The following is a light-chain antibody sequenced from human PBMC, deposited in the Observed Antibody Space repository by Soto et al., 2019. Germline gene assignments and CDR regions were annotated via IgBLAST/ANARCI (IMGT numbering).Light chain of an antibody. Sequence: EIVLTQSPATLSLSPGERATLSCRASQSVSSYLAWYQQKPGQAPRLLIYNASNSATGIPARFSGSGSGTDLSLTISSIEHQDFAVYYCQQRSNWHPLTFGGGTKVEIK. CDR1: QSVSSY. CDR2: NAS. J-gene: IGKJ4*01. CDR3: QQRSNWHPLT. V-gene: IGKV3-11*01.